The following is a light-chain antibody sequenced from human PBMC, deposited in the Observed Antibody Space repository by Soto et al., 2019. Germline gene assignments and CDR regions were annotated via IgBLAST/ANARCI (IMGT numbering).Light chain of an antibody. CDR1: QEISNY. Sequence: DIQMIQYPSSLSASVGDRVTITCQASQEISNYLNWYQQKPGKAPKLLIYDASNLERGVPSRFSGRGSGTDFTFTISSLQTEDFATYYCQQYDHLPRPFGRGTQVEIK. CDR2: DAS. CDR3: QQYDHLPRP. V-gene: IGKV1-33*01. J-gene: IGKJ1*01.